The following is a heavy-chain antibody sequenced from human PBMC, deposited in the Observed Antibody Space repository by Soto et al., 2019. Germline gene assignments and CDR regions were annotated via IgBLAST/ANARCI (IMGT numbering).Heavy chain of an antibody. Sequence: ASVKVSCKASGYTFTGYAIQWVRQAPGQRLEWMGWINAGNGNTKYSQKFQGRVTITRDTSASTAYMELSSLRSEDTAVYYCARAVAVAADFDYWGQGTLVTVSS. V-gene: IGHV1-3*01. CDR2: INAGNGNT. J-gene: IGHJ4*02. CDR3: ARAVAVAADFDY. D-gene: IGHD6-19*01. CDR1: GYTFTGYA.